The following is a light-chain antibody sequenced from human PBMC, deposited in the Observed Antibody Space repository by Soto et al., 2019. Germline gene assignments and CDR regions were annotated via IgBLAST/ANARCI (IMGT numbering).Light chain of an antibody. J-gene: IGKJ4*01. CDR2: SAS. V-gene: IGKV1-39*01. CDR1: QSITTY. Sequence: DIQMTQSPSSLSASVGDRVTITCRASQSITTYLNWYQHKPGRAPKLLIFSASNLQSGVPSRFSGSGSGTDFTLTISSLQPEDFATYYCQQSYSIPPLTFGGGTKVDIK. CDR3: QQSYSIPPLT.